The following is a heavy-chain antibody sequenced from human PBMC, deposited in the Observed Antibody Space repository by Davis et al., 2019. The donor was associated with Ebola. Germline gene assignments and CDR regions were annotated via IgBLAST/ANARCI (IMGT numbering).Heavy chain of an antibody. CDR1: GFTFSSYA. Sequence: PGGSLRLSCAASGFTFSSYALHWVRQAPGKGLEWVSVMYGGRIHYADSVKGRFTLSRDNSKDTLYLQMNSLRAEDTAVYYCAKAIRIVGVVVATLGDWGQGTLVTVSS. CDR2: MYGGRI. V-gene: IGHV3-23*01. CDR3: AKAIRIVGVVVATLGD. J-gene: IGHJ4*02. D-gene: IGHD2-2*01.